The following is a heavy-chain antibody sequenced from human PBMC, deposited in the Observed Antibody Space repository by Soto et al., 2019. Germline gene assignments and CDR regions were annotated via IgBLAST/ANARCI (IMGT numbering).Heavy chain of an antibody. J-gene: IGHJ4*02. CDR1: GFTFSSYA. Sequence: GGSLRLSCAASGFTFSSYAMSWVRQAPGKGLEWVSAISGSGGSTYYADSVKGRFTISRDNSKNTLYLQMNSLRAEDTAVYYCAKDGGPDYGDFIYFDYWGQGTLVTVSS. V-gene: IGHV3-23*01. D-gene: IGHD4-17*01. CDR3: AKDGGPDYGDFIYFDY. CDR2: ISGSGGST.